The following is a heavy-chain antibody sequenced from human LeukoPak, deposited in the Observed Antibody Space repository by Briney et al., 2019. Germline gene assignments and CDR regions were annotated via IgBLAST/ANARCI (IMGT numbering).Heavy chain of an antibody. J-gene: IGHJ3*02. D-gene: IGHD3-22*01. CDR3: ARSYYDSSGYFVRDAFDI. CDR1: GGSSSDRSYY. V-gene: IGHV4-39*07. Sequence: SEALSLTCSVSGGSSSDRSYYWGWIRQPPGKGLEWIGHIFFSGSTYYNPSLQSRIALSVDTSKNQFSLKLSSVTAADTAVYHCARSYYDSSGYFVRDAFDIWGQGTMVTVSS. CDR2: IFFSGST.